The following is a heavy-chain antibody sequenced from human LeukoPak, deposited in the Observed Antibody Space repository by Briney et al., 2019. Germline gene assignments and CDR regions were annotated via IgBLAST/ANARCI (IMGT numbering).Heavy chain of an antibody. CDR3: ARDMGVGDDRESLLKYYYYGMDV. CDR2: ISYDGENK. V-gene: IGHV3-30*04. D-gene: IGHD1-26*01. Sequence: GRSLRLSCAASGFTFSSYGMHWVRQAPGKGLDWVAVISYDGENKNYADSVKGRFTISRDNSMNTLYLQMNSLRVEDTAVYYCARDMGVGDDRESLLKYYYYGMDVWGQGTTVTVSS. J-gene: IGHJ6*02. CDR1: GFTFSSYG.